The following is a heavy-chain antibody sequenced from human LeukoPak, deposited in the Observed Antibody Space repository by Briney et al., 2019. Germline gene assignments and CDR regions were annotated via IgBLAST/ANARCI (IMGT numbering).Heavy chain of an antibody. J-gene: IGHJ6*03. D-gene: IGHD2-2*01. CDR1: GGSFSGYY. CDR3: AGSIVVVPAAMGDYYYYYMDV. CDR2: INHSGST. Sequence: SETLSLTCAVYGGSFSGYYWSWIRQPPGKGLEWIGEINHSGSTNYNPSLKSRVTISVDTSKNQFSLKLSSVTAADTAVYYCAGSIVVVPAAMGDYYYYYMDVWGKGTTVTVSS. V-gene: IGHV4-34*01.